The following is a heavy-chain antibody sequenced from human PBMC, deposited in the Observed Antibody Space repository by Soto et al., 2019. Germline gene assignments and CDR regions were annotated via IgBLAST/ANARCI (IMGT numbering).Heavy chain of an antibody. CDR2: IKSKTDGGTT. Sequence: GGSLRLSCAASGSTFSNAWMSWVRQAPGKGLEWVGRIKSKTDGGTTDYAAPVKGRFTISRDDSKNTLYLQMNSLKTEDTAVYYCTTDRDHPDYDILTGYPTGSYYFDYWGQGTLVTVSS. CDR3: TTDRDHPDYDILTGYPTGSYYFDY. CDR1: GSTFSNAW. J-gene: IGHJ4*02. V-gene: IGHV3-15*01. D-gene: IGHD3-9*01.